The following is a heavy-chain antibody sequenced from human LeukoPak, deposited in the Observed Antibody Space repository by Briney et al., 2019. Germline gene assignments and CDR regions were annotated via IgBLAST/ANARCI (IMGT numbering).Heavy chain of an antibody. CDR2: IYHSGST. J-gene: IGHJ4*02. CDR3: ARDLGYVWGSYRHYYFDY. D-gene: IGHD3-16*02. V-gene: IGHV4-4*02. Sequence: MASGTLSLTCAVSGGSISSSNWWSWVRQPPGKGLEWIGEIYHSGSTNYNPSLKSRVTISVDKSKNQFSLKLSSVTAADTAVYYCARDLGYVWGSYRHYYFDYWGQGTLVTVSS. CDR1: GGSISSSNW.